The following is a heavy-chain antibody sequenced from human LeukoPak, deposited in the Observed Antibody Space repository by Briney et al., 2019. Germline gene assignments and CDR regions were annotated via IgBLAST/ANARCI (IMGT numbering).Heavy chain of an antibody. V-gene: IGHV3-7*01. CDR2: IKQDGNEK. CDR1: GFRFNTYW. CDR3: ARHPLYDYVWGSYRSQYYFDY. D-gene: IGHD3-16*02. J-gene: IGHJ4*02. Sequence: GGSLRLSCAASGFRFNTYWMSWVRQAPGKGLEWVANIKQDGNEKYYADSVKGRFTISRDNGKNSLDLQMNSLRADDTAVYYCARHPLYDYVWGSYRSQYYFDYWGQGTLVTVSS.